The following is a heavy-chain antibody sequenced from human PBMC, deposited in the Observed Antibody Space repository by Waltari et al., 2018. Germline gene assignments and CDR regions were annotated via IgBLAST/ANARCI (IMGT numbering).Heavy chain of an antibody. CDR3: ARGCSSTSCYTGIYGMDV. CDR2: ISSSSSYI. Sequence: EVQLVESGGGLVKPGGSLRLSCAASGFTFSSYSINWVRQAPGKGLEWVSSISSSSSYIYYADSVKGRFTISRDNAKNSLYLQMNSLRAEDTAVYYCARGCSSTSCYTGIYGMDVWGQGTTVTVSS. J-gene: IGHJ6*02. CDR1: GFTFSSYS. D-gene: IGHD2-2*02. V-gene: IGHV3-21*01.